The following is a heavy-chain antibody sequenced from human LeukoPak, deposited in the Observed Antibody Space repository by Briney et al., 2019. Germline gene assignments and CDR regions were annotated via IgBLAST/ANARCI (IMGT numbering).Heavy chain of an antibody. CDR1: GFTFSSYS. J-gene: IGHJ6*02. CDR3: ASPSYSSGWYVNYYYYGMDV. Sequence: GGSLRLSCAASGFTFSSYSMNWVRQAPGKGLEWVSSISSSSSYIYYADSVKGRFTISRDNAKNSLYLQMNSLRADDTAVYYCASPSYSSGWYVNYYYYGMDVWGQGTTVTVSS. D-gene: IGHD6-19*01. CDR2: ISSSSSYI. V-gene: IGHV3-21*01.